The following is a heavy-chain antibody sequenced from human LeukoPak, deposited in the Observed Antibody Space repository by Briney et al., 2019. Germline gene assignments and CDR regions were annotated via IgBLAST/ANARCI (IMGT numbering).Heavy chain of an antibody. J-gene: IGHJ4*02. D-gene: IGHD6-13*01. CDR1: GFTFIIYE. V-gene: IGHV3-48*03. CDR2: ISSSGTTI. Sequence: GGSLRLSCAASGFTFIIYEMNWVRQAPGKGLEWVSYISSSGTTIYYVDSVKGRFTISRDNAKNSLYLQINSLRAEDTAVYYCARGSSSSWKYYFDYWGQGTLVTVSS. CDR3: ARGSSSSWKYYFDY.